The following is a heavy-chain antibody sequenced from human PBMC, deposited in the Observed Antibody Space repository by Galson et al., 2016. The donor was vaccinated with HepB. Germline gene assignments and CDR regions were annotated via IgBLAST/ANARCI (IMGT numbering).Heavy chain of an antibody. CDR2: SSHTGST. V-gene: IGHV4-39*02. D-gene: IGHD1-1*01. J-gene: IGHJ5*02. CDR1: GGSIRSPGHF. Sequence: SETLSLTCTVSGGSIRSPGHFWAWIRRPPGKGLEWIGSSSHTGSTSYNPSLKGRVTVSVDTSKNQFSLRLDSVTVADTAVYYCVREKGGTNFCDPWGQGSLVTVSS. CDR3: VREKGGTNFCDP.